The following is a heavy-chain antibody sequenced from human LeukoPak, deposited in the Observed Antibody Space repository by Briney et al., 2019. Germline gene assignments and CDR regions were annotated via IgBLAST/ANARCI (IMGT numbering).Heavy chain of an antibody. D-gene: IGHD3-3*01. J-gene: IGHJ6*02. CDR3: AKKALDYDFWSGPDV. V-gene: IGHV3-30*18. Sequence: GGSLRLSCAASGFTFSSYGMHWVRQAPGKGLEWVAVISYDGSNKYYADSVKGRFTISRDNSKNTLYLQMNCLRAEDTAVYYCAKKALDYDFWSGPDVWGQGTTVTVSS. CDR2: ISYDGSNK. CDR1: GFTFSSYG.